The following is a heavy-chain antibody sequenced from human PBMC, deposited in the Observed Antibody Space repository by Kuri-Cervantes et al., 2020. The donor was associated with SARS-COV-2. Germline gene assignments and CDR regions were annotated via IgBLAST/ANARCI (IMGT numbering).Heavy chain of an antibody. CDR3: ARGLAVAGTDFDY. V-gene: IGHV3-21*01. J-gene: IGHJ4*02. Sequence: GGSLRLSCAASGFTFSSYSMNWVRQAPGKGLEWVSSISSSSSYIYYADSVKGRFTISRDNAKNSLYLQMNSLRAEDTVVYYCARGLAVAGTDFDYWGQGTLVTVSS. CDR2: ISSSSSYI. CDR1: GFTFSSYS. D-gene: IGHD6-19*01.